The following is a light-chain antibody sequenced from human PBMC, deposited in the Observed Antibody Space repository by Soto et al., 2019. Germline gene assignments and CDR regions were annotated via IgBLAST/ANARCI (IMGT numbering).Light chain of an antibody. CDR2: GTS. CDR1: QSVSSSY. V-gene: IGKV3-20*01. CDR3: HRYGSLLIT. Sequence: EIVLTQSPGTLSLSPGERATLSCRASQSVSSSYLAWYQQQPGQAPRLLIYGTSSSATGIPDRFSAGASGTVFPPTISRLDDEFFAYYYRHRYGSLLITFGPGTKVEIK. J-gene: IGKJ3*01.